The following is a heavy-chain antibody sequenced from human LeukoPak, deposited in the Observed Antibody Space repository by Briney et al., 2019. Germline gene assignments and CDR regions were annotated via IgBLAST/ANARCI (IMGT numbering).Heavy chain of an antibody. D-gene: IGHD3-22*01. CDR2: INSNSGGT. Sequence: GASVKASCKASGYTFTAYYMHWVRQAPGQGLEWMGWINSNSGGTNFAQKFQGRVTMTRDTSISTAYMELSSLRSDDTAVYYCARGEKVATMIVTGYWGQGTLVTVSS. V-gene: IGHV1-2*02. CDR1: GYTFTAYY. J-gene: IGHJ4*02. CDR3: ARGEKVATMIVTGY.